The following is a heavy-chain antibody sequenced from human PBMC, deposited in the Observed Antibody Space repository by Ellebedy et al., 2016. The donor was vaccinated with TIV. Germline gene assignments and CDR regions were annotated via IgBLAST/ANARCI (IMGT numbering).Heavy chain of an antibody. J-gene: IGHJ4*02. CDR1: GGSFSGYY. CDR2: INHSGST. V-gene: IGHV4-34*01. D-gene: IGHD2-15*01. CDR3: ARGRVVVVVVAATVYFDY. Sequence: MPSETLSLTCAVYGGSFSGYYWSWIRQPPGKGLEWIGEINHSGSTNYNPSLKSRVTISVDTSKNQFSLKLSSVTAADTAVYYCARGRVVVVVVAATVYFDYWGQGTLVTVSS.